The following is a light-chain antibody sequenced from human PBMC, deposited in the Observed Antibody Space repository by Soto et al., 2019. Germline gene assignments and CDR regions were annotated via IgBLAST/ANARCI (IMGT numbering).Light chain of an antibody. CDR1: SSDVGGSNH. V-gene: IGLV2-14*01. CDR3: NSQTSSGIRV. CDR2: EVS. J-gene: IGLJ1*01. Sequence: QSALTQPASVSGSPGQSITISCTGTSSDVGGSNHVSWYQHHPGKALKLIIYEVSYRPSGVSNRFSGSKSGYTASLTISGLQAEDEADYYCNSQTSSGIRVFGTGTKLTVL.